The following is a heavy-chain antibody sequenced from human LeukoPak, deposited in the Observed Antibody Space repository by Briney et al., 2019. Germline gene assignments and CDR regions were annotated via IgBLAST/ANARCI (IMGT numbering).Heavy chain of an antibody. D-gene: IGHD6-19*01. CDR2: INHSGST. V-gene: IGHV4-34*01. Sequence: SETLSLTCAVYGGSFSGYYWSWIRQPPGKGLEWIGEINHSGSTNYNPSLKSRVTISVDTSKNQFSLKLSSVTAADTAVYYCARSRVAVAGTNFDYWGQGTLVTVSS. J-gene: IGHJ4*02. CDR3: ARSRVAVAGTNFDY. CDR1: GGSFSGYY.